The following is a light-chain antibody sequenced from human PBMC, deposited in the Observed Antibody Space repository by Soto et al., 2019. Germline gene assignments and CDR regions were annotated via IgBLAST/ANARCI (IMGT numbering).Light chain of an antibody. CDR2: EVT. J-gene: IGLJ2*01. V-gene: IGLV2-23*02. CDR1: SNDIGADDF. CDR3: CSYAGTTTWV. Sequence: QSALTQPASVSGSPGQSITISCTGTSNDIGADDFVSWYQHHPDKTPTLIIFEVTYRPTGISHRFSASKSGNTASLTISGLEAEDEAIYYCCSYAGTTTWVFGGGTKLTVL.